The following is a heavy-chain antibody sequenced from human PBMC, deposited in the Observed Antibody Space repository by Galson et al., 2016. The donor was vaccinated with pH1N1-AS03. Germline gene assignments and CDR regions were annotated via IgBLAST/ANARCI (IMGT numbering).Heavy chain of an antibody. D-gene: IGHD6-13*01. V-gene: IGHV3-64*01. CDR1: GFTFSSYA. J-gene: IGHJ4*02. CDR2: ISGNGFST. Sequence: SLRLPCAASGFTFSSYAMFWVRQAPGKGLEYVSAISGNGFSTYYASSVKARFTISRDNSKNTLFLQMGSLRPEDMAVYYCAIGPVSYSNYWFPPPDYWGQGTLVTVSS. CDR3: AIGPVSYSNYWFPPPDY.